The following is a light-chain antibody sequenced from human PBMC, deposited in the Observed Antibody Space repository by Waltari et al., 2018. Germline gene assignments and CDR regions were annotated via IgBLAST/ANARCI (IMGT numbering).Light chain of an antibody. J-gene: IGLJ3*02. CDR2: RNN. CDR3: ASWDDSLNGPV. CDR1: RSNIGTST. Sequence: QSVLTQPPSASGPPGQRVTISCSGSRSNIGTSTVNEYQQLPGPAPKVLIYRNNQRPSGVPDRFSGSKSVTSASLAISGLQSEDEAAYFCASWDDSLNGPVFGGGTTLTVL. V-gene: IGLV1-44*01.